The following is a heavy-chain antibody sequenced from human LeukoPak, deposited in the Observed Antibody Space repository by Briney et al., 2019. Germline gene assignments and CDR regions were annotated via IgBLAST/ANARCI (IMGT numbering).Heavy chain of an antibody. CDR2: INHSGST. CDR1: GGSFSGYY. Sequence: PSETLSLTCAVYGGSFSGYYWSWIRQPPGKGLEWIGEINHSGSTNYSPSLKSRVTISVDTSKNQFSLKLSSVTAADTAVYFCARGPYCSSTSCLIAAAANWFDPWGQGTLVTVSS. D-gene: IGHD2-2*01. V-gene: IGHV4-34*01. J-gene: IGHJ5*02. CDR3: ARGPYCSSTSCLIAAAANWFDP.